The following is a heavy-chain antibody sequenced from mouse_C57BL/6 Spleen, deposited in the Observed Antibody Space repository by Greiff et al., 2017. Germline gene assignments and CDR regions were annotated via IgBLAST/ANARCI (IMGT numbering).Heavy chain of an antibody. Sequence: QVQLKQPGAELVKPGASVKMSCKASGYTFTSYWITWVKQRPGQGLEWIGDIYPGSGSTNYNEKFKSKATLTVATSSSTAYMQLSSLRSTDSAVDVCARKSYYGNFVFDYWGQGTTLTVSS. CDR3: ARKSYYGNFVFDY. CDR1: GYTFTSYW. CDR2: IYPGSGST. D-gene: IGHD2-1*01. J-gene: IGHJ2*01. V-gene: IGHV1-55*01.